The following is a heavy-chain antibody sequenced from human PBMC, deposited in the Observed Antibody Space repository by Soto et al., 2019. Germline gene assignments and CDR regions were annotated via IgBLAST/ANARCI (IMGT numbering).Heavy chain of an antibody. J-gene: IGHJ6*02. D-gene: IGHD3-22*01. CDR1: GFTFSSYN. CDR3: ARVVDYYDPYYYYGMDV. Sequence: EVQLVESAGGLVKPGGSLRLSCAASGFTFSSYNMNWVRQAPGKGLEWVSSISSSSSYIYYADSVKGRFTISRDNAKNSLYLQMNSLRAEDTAVYYCARVVDYYDPYYYYGMDVWGQGTTVTVSS. V-gene: IGHV3-21*01. CDR2: ISSSSSYI.